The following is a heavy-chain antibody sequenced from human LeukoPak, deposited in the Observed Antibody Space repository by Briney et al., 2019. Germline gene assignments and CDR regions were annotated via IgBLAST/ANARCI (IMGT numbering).Heavy chain of an antibody. CDR2: IYYSGST. D-gene: IGHD3-16*01. J-gene: IGHJ6*03. V-gene: IGHV4-39*02. Sequence: PSETLSLTCTVSGGSISSSSYYWGWIRQPPGKGLEWIGSIYYSGSTYYNPSLKSRVTISVDTSKNQFSLKLSSVTAADTAVYYCARDQPYEGDYPSGDYYMDVWGKGTTVTVSS. CDR1: GGSISSSSYY. CDR3: ARDQPYEGDYPSGDYYMDV.